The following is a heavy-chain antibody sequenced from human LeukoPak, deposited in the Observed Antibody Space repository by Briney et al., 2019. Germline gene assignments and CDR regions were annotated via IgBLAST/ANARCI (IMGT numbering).Heavy chain of an antibody. D-gene: IGHD6-19*01. CDR1: GFTFSSYG. J-gene: IGHJ4*02. Sequence: GGSLRLSCAASGFTFSSYGMHWVRQAPGKGLEWVAAISYDGSNKYYADSVKGRFTISRDNSKNTLYLQMNSLRAEDTAVYYCAKDGLAVAGTRRVLIDYWGQGTLVTVSS. V-gene: IGHV3-30*18. CDR2: ISYDGSNK. CDR3: AKDGLAVAGTRRVLIDY.